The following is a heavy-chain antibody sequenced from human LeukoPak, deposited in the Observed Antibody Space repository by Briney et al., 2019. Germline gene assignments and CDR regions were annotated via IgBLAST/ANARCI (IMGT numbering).Heavy chain of an antibody. Sequence: PSGTLSLTCTVSGGSISSYYWSWIRQPPGKGLEWIGYIYYSGSTNYNPSLKSRVTISVDTSKNQFSLKLSSVTAADTAVYYCAREIHDSSGYYYVYFDYWGQGTLVTVSS. J-gene: IGHJ4*02. CDR2: IYYSGST. CDR1: GGSISSYY. D-gene: IGHD3-22*01. V-gene: IGHV4-59*01. CDR3: AREIHDSSGYYYVYFDY.